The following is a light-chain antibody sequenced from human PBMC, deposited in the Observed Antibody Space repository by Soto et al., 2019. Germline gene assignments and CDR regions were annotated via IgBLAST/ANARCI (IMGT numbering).Light chain of an antibody. CDR2: GAS. CDR3: QQSNTWPYT. Sequence: EILMTQSPATLSVSPGERATLSCRASQSLTSNLAWYQQKPGQAPRLLIYGASTRATGLPARFSGSGSGTDFTLTISRLPSEDVAVYYCQQSNTWPYTFGQGTELEIK. CDR1: QSLTSN. V-gene: IGKV3-15*01. J-gene: IGKJ2*01.